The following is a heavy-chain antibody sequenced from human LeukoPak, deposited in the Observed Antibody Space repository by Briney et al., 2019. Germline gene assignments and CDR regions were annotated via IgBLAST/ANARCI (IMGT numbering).Heavy chain of an antibody. J-gene: IGHJ4*02. CDR1: GFTFSSYE. V-gene: IGHV3-64*01. Sequence: GGSLRLSCAASGFTFSSYEMNWVRQAPGKGLEYVSAISSNGGSTYYANSVKGRFTISRDNSKNTLYLQMGSLRAEDMAVYYCARVDSGYYRHWGQGTLVTVSS. CDR2: ISSNGGST. D-gene: IGHD3-22*01. CDR3: ARVDSGYYRH.